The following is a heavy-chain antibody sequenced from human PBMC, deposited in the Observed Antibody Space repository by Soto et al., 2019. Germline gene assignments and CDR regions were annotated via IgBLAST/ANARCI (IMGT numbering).Heavy chain of an antibody. J-gene: IGHJ3*02. D-gene: IGHD2-15*01. CDR3: ARVTIADDAFDI. CDR2: IYYSGTT. V-gene: IGHV4-61*03. CDR1: GGSVSSASCF. Sequence: SETLSLTCTVSGGSVSSASCFWSWIRQPPGKGLEWIGYIYYSGTTNYNPTLKSRVIISVDTSKNHFSLKLTSVTAADTAVYYCARVTIADDAFDIWGQGTIVTVSS.